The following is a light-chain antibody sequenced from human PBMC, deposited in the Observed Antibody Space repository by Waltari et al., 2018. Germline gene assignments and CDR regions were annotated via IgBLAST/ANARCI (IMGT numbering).Light chain of an antibody. V-gene: IGKV1-5*01. Sequence: DIQMTQSPSTLPASVGDRVTITCRASLGVSTWLAWYQQKPGKAPKLLIYDASSLESGVPLRFSGSGSGTEFTLTISSLQPDDFATYYCQQYNTYSRTFGGGTKVEI. CDR2: DAS. CDR3: QQYNTYSRT. CDR1: LGVSTW. J-gene: IGKJ4*01.